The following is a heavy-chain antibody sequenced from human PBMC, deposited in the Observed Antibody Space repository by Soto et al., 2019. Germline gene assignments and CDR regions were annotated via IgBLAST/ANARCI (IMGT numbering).Heavy chain of an antibody. V-gene: IGHV3-11*01. CDR1: GFTFSDYY. J-gene: IGHJ3*02. Sequence: GGSLRLSCAASGFTFSDYYMSWIRQAPGKGLEWVSYISSSGSTIYYADSVKGRFTISRDNAKNSLYLQMNSLRAEDTAVYYCARGNVDIVATIDSDAFDIWGQGTMVTVSS. CDR3: ARGNVDIVATIDSDAFDI. D-gene: IGHD5-12*01. CDR2: ISSSGSTI.